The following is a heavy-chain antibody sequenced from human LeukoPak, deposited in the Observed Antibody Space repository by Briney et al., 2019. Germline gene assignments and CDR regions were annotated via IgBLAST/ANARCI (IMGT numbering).Heavy chain of an antibody. CDR1: GFTFSSYA. D-gene: IGHD1-1*01. V-gene: IGHV3-30*04. Sequence: GGSLRLSCAATGFTFSSYAMHGVRQAPGKGLEWVAVISYDGSNKYYADSVKGRFTISRDNSKNTLYLQMNSLRAEDTAVYYCARDLTRRDAFDIWGQGTMVTVSS. CDR2: ISYDGSNK. CDR3: ARDLTRRDAFDI. J-gene: IGHJ3*02.